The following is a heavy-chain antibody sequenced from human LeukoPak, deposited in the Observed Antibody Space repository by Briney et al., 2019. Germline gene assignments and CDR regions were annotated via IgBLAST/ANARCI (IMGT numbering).Heavy chain of an antibody. J-gene: IGHJ4*02. D-gene: IGHD3-10*01. CDR3: ARVFEASYDY. V-gene: IGHV3-11*01. CDR1: GFTFSDYY. Sequence: PRGSLRLSCAASGFTFSDYYMSWIRQAPGKGLEWVYADSVKGRFTISRDNAKNSLYNSLRAEDTAVYYCARVFEASYDYWGQGTLVTASS.